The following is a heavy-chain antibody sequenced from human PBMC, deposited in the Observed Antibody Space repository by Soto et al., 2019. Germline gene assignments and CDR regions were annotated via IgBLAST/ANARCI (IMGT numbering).Heavy chain of an antibody. CDR1: GYTFSDYY. CDR2: INPNSGDT. CDR3: AGESGGATATLDDYYFYMDV. D-gene: IGHD5-12*01. Sequence: QVQLVQSGAEVKKPGASVTVSCKASGYTFSDYYLHWVRQAPGQGPEWMGWINPNSGDTKYAQKFRGRVTMTWDTCVRRAFIELDRLKSDDTAVYYCAGESGGATATLDDYYFYMDVWGKGTTVTVSS. V-gene: IGHV1-2*02. J-gene: IGHJ6*03.